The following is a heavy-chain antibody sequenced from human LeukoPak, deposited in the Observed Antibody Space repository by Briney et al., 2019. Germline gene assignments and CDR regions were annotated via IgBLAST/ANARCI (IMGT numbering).Heavy chain of an antibody. CDR2: IYHNGSP. CDR1: GGSISSGAYY. D-gene: IGHD6-19*01. J-gene: IGHJ4*02. Sequence: SETLSLTCTVSGGSISSGAYYWSWIRQPAGKGLEYIGHIYHNGSPNYNPSLKSRVTISVDTSKNEYSLRLRSVTAADTAIYYCASEGLAVADNFYYWGQGILVAVSS. V-gene: IGHV4-61*09. CDR3: ASEGLAVADNFYY.